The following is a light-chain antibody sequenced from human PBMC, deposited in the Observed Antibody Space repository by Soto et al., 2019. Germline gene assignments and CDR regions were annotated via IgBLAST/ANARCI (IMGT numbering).Light chain of an antibody. Sequence: DIVMTQSPDSLAVSLGETATINCKSSQSALYSSNNKNYLAWYQQKPGQPPKLLIYWASTRESGVPDRFSGSGSGTDFTLTISSLQAEDVAVYYCQQYYSTPPVTFGPGTKVDMK. CDR1: QSALYSSNNKNY. J-gene: IGKJ3*01. V-gene: IGKV4-1*01. CDR2: WAS. CDR3: QQYYSTPPVT.